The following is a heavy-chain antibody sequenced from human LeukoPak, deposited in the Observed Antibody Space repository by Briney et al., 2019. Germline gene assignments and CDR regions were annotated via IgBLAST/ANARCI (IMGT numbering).Heavy chain of an antibody. CDR3: ARDSPYYYGSGEGYFDY. J-gene: IGHJ4*02. D-gene: IGHD3-10*01. CDR2: IIPILGIA. Sequence: ASVKVSCKASGGTFSSYAISWVRQAPGQGLEWMGRIIPILGIANYAQKFQGRVTITADKSTSTAYMELRSLRSDDTAVYYCARDSPYYYGSGEGYFDYWGQGTLVTVSS. CDR1: GGTFSSYA. V-gene: IGHV1-69*04.